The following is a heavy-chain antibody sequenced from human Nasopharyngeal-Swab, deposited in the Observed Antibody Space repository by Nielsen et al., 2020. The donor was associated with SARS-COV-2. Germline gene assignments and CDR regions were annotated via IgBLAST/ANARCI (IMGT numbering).Heavy chain of an antibody. J-gene: IGHJ5*02. CDR3: ARSLRITIFGVVIISRWFDP. D-gene: IGHD3-3*01. Sequence: SETLSLTCTVSGGSISSYYWSWIRQPPGKGLEWIGEINHSGSTNYNPSLKSRVTISVDTSKNQFSLKLSSVTAADTAVYYCARSLRITIFGVVIISRWFDPWGQGTLVTVSS. CDR2: INHSGST. CDR1: GGSISSYY. V-gene: IGHV4-34*01.